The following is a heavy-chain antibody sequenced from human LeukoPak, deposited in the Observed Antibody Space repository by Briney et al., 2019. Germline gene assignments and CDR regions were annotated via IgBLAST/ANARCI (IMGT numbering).Heavy chain of an antibody. Sequence: GGSLRLSCAASGFTFSSYALSWVRQAPGKGLEWVSGISGSGAGTYYADSVKGRFTISRDNSKNTLYLQMNSLRAEDTAVYYCAKDLGYYDSSGYYFNYWGQGTLVTVSS. V-gene: IGHV3-23*01. CDR3: AKDLGYYDSSGYYFNY. J-gene: IGHJ4*02. CDR2: ISGSGAGT. CDR1: GFTFSSYA. D-gene: IGHD3-22*01.